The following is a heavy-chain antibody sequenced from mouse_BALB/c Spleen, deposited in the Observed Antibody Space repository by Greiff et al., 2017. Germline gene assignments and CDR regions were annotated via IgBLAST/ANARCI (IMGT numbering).Heavy chain of an antibody. J-gene: IGHJ2*01. D-gene: IGHD4-1*01. CDR2: IDPENGNT. V-gene: IGHV14-1*02. CDR1: GFNIKDYY. CDR3: ARNWDSHFDY. Sequence: VQLKQSGAELVRPGALVKLSCKASGFNIKDYYMHWVKQRPEQGLEWIGWIDPENGNTIYDPKFQGKASITADTSSNTAYLQLSSLTSEDTAVYYCARNWDSHFDYWGQGTTLTVSS.